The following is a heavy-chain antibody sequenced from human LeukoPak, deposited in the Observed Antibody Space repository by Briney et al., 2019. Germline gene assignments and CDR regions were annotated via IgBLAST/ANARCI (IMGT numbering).Heavy chain of an antibody. CDR1: GFTFGSHA. Sequence: GGSLRLSCEASGFTFGSHAMYWVRQAPGKGLEWVAGISGSGYTTYYADSVKGPFTISRDGSKNTLYLQMNSLRAEDTAIYYCAKSDGLYYYDYMDVWGKGITVTVSS. J-gene: IGHJ6*03. CDR3: AKSDGLYYYDYMDV. CDR2: ISGSGYTT. V-gene: IGHV3-23*01.